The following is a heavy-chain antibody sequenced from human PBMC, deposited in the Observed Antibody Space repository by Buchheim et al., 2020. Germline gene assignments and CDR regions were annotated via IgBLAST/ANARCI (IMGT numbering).Heavy chain of an antibody. J-gene: IGHJ4*02. CDR1: GFTFSSYV. D-gene: IGHD3-10*01. CDR3: AKDLSLWFGADYFDC. V-gene: IGHV3-23*01. Sequence: EVQLLESGGGLVQPGGSLRLSCAASGFTFSSYVMSWVRQAPGRGLEWVSTISRSASSTYYAASVKGRFTISRDNSKNTLYLQMNSLRAEDTAVYYCAKDLSLWFGADYFDCWGQGTL. CDR2: ISRSASST.